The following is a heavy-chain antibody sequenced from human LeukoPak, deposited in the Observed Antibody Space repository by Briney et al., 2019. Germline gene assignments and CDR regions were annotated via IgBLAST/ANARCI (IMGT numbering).Heavy chain of an antibody. V-gene: IGHV3-11*01. CDR3: ATDGAGFDT. Sequence: GGSLRLSCAASGFTFNDYYMSWIRQAPGKGLEWLSYINIGGTNTHYADSVKGRFTISRDNAKKSLYLEMNNLRAEDTAVYYCATDGAGFDTWGQGVLVAVSS. CDR1: GFTFNDYY. J-gene: IGHJ5*02. CDR2: INIGGTNT.